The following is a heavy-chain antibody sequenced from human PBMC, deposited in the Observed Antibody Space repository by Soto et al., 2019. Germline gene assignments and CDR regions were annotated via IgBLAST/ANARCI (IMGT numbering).Heavy chain of an antibody. Sequence: VASVKVSCKASGYTFTSYAMHWVRQAPGQRLEWMGWINAGNGNTKYSQKFQGRVTITRDTSASTAYMELSSLRSEDTAVYYCARELGMVHWADAFDIWGQGTMVTVSS. V-gene: IGHV1-3*01. CDR3: ARELGMVHWADAFDI. CDR2: INAGNGNT. CDR1: GYTFTSYA. D-gene: IGHD2-8*01. J-gene: IGHJ3*02.